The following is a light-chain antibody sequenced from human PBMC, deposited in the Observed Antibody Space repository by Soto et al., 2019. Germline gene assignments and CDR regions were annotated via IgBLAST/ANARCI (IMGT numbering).Light chain of an antibody. Sequence: DIQMTQSPSTLSASVGDRVTITCRASQSIGNWLAWYQQKPGKDHKLLIYDASSLESGVSSRFSGSGSGTEFTLTISSLQPDDFATYYCHQYHTYNAFGQGTNLEIK. CDR2: DAS. J-gene: IGKJ2*01. CDR3: HQYHTYNA. CDR1: QSIGNW. V-gene: IGKV1-5*01.